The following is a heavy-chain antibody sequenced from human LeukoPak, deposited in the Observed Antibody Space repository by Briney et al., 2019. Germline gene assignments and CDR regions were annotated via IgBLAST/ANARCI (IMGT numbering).Heavy chain of an antibody. CDR3: ARLRGYSYGLDY. CDR1: GFTFTKYA. D-gene: IGHD5-18*01. V-gene: IGHV3-23*01. Sequence: GGSLRLSCAASGFTFTKYAMTWVRQAPGKGLEWVSVITAAGDNKDYAESVKGRFTISRDTAKNSLYLQMNSLRAEDTAVYYCARLRGYSYGLDYWGQGILVTVSS. J-gene: IGHJ4*02. CDR2: ITAAGDNK.